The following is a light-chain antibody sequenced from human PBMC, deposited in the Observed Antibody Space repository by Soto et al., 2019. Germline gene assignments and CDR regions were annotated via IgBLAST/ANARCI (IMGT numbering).Light chain of an antibody. CDR2: GAS. J-gene: IGKJ1*01. V-gene: IGKV3-15*01. CDR1: QSVGST. Sequence: EVVMTQSPATLSVSPGERATLSCRASQSVGSTFAWYQQKPGQAPRLLIYGASTRATDIPGRFSGSGSGTEFTLTISSLQSEDFAVYYCQQYNNWPRTFGQGTKVEIK. CDR3: QQYNNWPRT.